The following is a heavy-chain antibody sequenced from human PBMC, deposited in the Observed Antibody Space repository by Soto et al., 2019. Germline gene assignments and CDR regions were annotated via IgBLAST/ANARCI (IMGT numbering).Heavy chain of an antibody. CDR3: ARSMYCTNGVCYYFDY. CDR2: IYYSGST. CDR1: GGSISSYY. V-gene: IGHV4-59*01. D-gene: IGHD2-8*01. Sequence: KTSETLSLTCTVSGGSISSYYWSWIRQPPGKGLEWIGYIYYSGSTNYNPSLKSRVTISVDTSKNQFSLKLSSVTAADTAVYYCARSMYCTNGVCYYFDYWGQGTLVTAPQ. J-gene: IGHJ4*02.